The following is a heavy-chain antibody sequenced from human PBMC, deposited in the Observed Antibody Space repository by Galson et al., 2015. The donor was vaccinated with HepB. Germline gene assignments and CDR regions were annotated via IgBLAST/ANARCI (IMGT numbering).Heavy chain of an antibody. CDR1: GDSVSSNNAA. V-gene: IGHV6-1*01. J-gene: IGHJ6*02. D-gene: IGHD4-23*01. CDR2: IYHRSKWGY. CDR3: ARDRWPQGYGVDV. Sequence: CAISGDSVSSNNAAWNWIRQSPSRGLEWLGRIYHRSKWGYDYAESVKSRITINSDTSKNQFSLQLNSVTPEDTAVYYCARDRWPQGYGVDVWGQGTTVTVSS.